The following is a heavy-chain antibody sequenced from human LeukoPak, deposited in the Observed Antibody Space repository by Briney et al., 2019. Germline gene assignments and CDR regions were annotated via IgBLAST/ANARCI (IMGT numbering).Heavy chain of an antibody. Sequence: ASVKVSCKASGYTFTSHFMHWVRQAPGQGLEWMGIINPSGGSTNYAQKFQGRVTMTRDTSISTAYMELSRLRSDDTAVYYCARVQRWIQLWPPEDDAFDIWGQGTMVTVSS. D-gene: IGHD5-18*01. V-gene: IGHV1-46*01. CDR2: INPSGGST. CDR1: GYTFTSHF. CDR3: ARVQRWIQLWPPEDDAFDI. J-gene: IGHJ3*02.